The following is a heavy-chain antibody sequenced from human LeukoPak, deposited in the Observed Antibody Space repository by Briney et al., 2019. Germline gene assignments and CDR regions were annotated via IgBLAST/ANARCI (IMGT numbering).Heavy chain of an antibody. CDR3: ARADAFDI. V-gene: IGHV4-61*02. J-gene: IGHJ3*02. CDR2: IYTSGST. Sequence: SETLSLTCTVSGDSISSGDYYWSWIRQPAGTGLEWIGRIYTSGSTNYNPSLKSRVTISVDTSKNQFSLKLSSVTAADTAVYYCARADAFDIWGQGTMVTVSS. CDR1: GDSISSGDYY.